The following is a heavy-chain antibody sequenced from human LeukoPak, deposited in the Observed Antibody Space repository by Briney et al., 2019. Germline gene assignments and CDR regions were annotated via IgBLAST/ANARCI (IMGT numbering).Heavy chain of an antibody. CDR2: IIPIFGTA. Sequence: ASVKVSCKASGGTFSSYAISWVRQAPGQGLEWMGGIIPIFGTANYAQKFQGRVTITADESTSTAYMELSSLRSEDTAVYYCARPSYVDTAIDAPLYYGMDVWGQGTTVTVSS. D-gene: IGHD5-18*01. V-gene: IGHV1-69*13. CDR3: ARPSYVDTAIDAPLYYGMDV. J-gene: IGHJ6*02. CDR1: GGTFSSYA.